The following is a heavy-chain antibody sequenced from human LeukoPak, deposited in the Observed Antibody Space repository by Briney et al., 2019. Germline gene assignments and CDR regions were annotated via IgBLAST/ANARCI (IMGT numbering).Heavy chain of an antibody. D-gene: IGHD4-17*01. CDR3: AGAVTVTKPFAY. CDR1: GGSFSGYY. J-gene: IGHJ4*02. CDR2: INHSGST. V-gene: IGHV4-34*01. Sequence: SETLSRTCAVYGGSFSGYYWSWIRQPPGKGLEWIGEINHSGSTNYNPSLKSRVTISVDTSKNQFSLKLSSVTAADTAVYYCAGAVTVTKPFAYWGQGTLVTVSS.